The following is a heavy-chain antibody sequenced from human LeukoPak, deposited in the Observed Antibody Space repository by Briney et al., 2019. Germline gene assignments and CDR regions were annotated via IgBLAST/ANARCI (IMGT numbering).Heavy chain of an antibody. CDR3: AGARGVILRWFDP. D-gene: IGHD3-10*01. CDR1: GGSFSGYY. CDR2: INHSGST. V-gene: IGHV4-34*01. J-gene: IGHJ5*02. Sequence: PSETLSLTCAVYGGSFSGYYWSWIRQPPGKGLEWIGEINHSGSTNYNPSLKSRVTISVDTSKNQFSLKLSSVTAADTAVYYCAGARGVILRWFDPWGQGTLVTVSS.